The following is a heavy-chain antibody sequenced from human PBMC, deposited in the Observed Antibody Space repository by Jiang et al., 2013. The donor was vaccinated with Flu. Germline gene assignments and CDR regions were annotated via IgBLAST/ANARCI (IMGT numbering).Heavy chain of an antibody. D-gene: IGHD4-17*01. J-gene: IGHJ4*02. Sequence: GSGLVKPSETLSLTCTVSGDSISSGTYYWGWIRQPPGKGLEWIGSIYYTGSTYYSPSLKSRVTISVDTSKNQFSLKLTSVTAADTAVYYCASEDDYGDYLEYWGQGTLVTVSS. CDR2: IYYTGST. CDR1: GDSISSGTYY. CDR3: ASEDDYGDYLEY. V-gene: IGHV4-39*07.